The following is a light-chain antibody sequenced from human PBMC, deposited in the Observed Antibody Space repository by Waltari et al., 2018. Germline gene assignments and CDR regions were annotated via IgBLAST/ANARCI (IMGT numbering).Light chain of an antibody. V-gene: IGLV2-8*01. CDR2: EVS. CDR3: SSYAGSQMGV. Sequence: QSALTQPPSASGSPGQSVTISCTGTSSDVGGYTYVSWYQQHPGKAPKLMIYEVSKRPSGVPDRFSGSKSGNTASLTVSGLQAEDEADYYCSSYAGSQMGVFGTGTKVTVL. J-gene: IGLJ1*01. CDR1: SSDVGGYTY.